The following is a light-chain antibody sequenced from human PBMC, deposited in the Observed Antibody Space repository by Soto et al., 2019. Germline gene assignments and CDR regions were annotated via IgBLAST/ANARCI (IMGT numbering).Light chain of an antibody. J-gene: IGKJ1*01. V-gene: IGKV3-20*01. Sequence: IVLTQSPGTLSLSPGERATLSCRASQSVSSSYLAWYQQKPGQAPRLLIFGASTRATGIPDRFSGSGSGTDFTLTINRLEPEDFAVYYCKQYGSSPTWTFGQGTKVEIX. CDR2: GAS. CDR3: KQYGSSPTWT. CDR1: QSVSSSY.